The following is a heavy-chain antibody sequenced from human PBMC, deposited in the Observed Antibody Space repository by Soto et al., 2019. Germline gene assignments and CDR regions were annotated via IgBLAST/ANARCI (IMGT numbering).Heavy chain of an antibody. CDR2: IIPILGIA. V-gene: IGHV1-69*08. CDR3: AREPGDYGEGAPWYFDL. CDR1: GGTFSSYT. Sequence: QVQLVQSGAEVKKPGSSVKVSCKASGGTFSSYTISWVRQAPGQGLEWMGRIIPILGIANYAQKFQGRVTITADKSTSTAYMELSSLRSEDTAVYYCAREPGDYGEGAPWYFDLWGRGTLVTVSS. J-gene: IGHJ2*01. D-gene: IGHD4-17*01.